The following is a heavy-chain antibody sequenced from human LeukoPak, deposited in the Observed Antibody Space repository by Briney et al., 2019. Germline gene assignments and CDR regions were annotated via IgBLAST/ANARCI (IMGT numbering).Heavy chain of an antibody. CDR2: IGAAGDT. Sequence: PGGSLRLSCVASGFTFRNYDMHWVRQATGKGLEWVSGIGAAGDTYYPGSVKGRFTISRENANNSLYLQMNSLRAGGTAMYYCARDRAGDSDYWGQGTLVTVSS. CDR1: GFTFRNYD. J-gene: IGHJ4*02. CDR3: ARDRAGDSDY. D-gene: IGHD6-19*01. V-gene: IGHV3-13*04.